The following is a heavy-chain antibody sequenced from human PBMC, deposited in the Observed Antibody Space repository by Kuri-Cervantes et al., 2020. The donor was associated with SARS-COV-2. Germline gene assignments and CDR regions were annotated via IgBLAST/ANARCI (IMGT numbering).Heavy chain of an antibody. CDR1: GGSISSYY. CDR2: IYYSGST. Sequence: SETLSLTCTVSGGSISSYYWSWIRQPPGKGLEWIGYIYYSGSTNYNPSLKSRVTISVDTSKNQFSLKLSSVTAADTAVYYCATISASYSSGWYALYWGQGTLVTVSS. D-gene: IGHD6-19*01. V-gene: IGHV4-59*01. J-gene: IGHJ4*02. CDR3: ATISASYSSGWYALY.